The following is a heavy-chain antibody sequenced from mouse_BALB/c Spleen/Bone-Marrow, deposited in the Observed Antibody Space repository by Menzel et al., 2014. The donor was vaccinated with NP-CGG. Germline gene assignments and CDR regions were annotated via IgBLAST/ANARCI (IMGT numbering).Heavy chain of an antibody. D-gene: IGHD2-10*01. Sequence: VQLQQSGAELVRPGTSVKVSCKASGYAFTNYLIEWVKQRPGQGLEWIGVINPGSGGTNCNEKFKGKATLTADKSSSTAYMQLSSLTSDDSAVYFCARGAYYGNYFDYWGQGTTLTVSS. CDR1: GYAFTNYL. J-gene: IGHJ2*01. CDR2: INPGSGGT. CDR3: ARGAYYGNYFDY. V-gene: IGHV1-54*01.